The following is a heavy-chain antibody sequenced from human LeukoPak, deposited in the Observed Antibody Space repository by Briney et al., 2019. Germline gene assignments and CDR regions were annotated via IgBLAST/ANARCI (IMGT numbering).Heavy chain of an antibody. D-gene: IGHD3-10*01. CDR2: INPNSGGT. J-gene: IGHJ4*02. V-gene: IGHV1-2*02. CDR1: GYTFTSYD. Sequence: SVKVSCKASGYTFTSYDINWVRQATGQGLEWMGWINPNSGGTNYAQKFQGRVTMTRDTSISTAYMELSRLRSDDTAVYYCARVVTMVRGVIGGVFSLGYWGQGTLVTVSS. CDR3: ARVVTMVRGVIGGVFSLGY.